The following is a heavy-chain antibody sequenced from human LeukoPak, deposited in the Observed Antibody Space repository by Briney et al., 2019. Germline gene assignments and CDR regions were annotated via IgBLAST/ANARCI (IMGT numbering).Heavy chain of an antibody. Sequence: GRSLRLSCAASGFTFDDYAMHWVRQAQGRGLEWVSGISWNSGSIGYADSVKGRFTISRDNAKNSLYLQMNSLRAEDTALYYCAKVGSEGSITWGQGTLVTVSS. D-gene: IGHD3-3*01. V-gene: IGHV3-9*01. CDR2: ISWNSGSI. CDR3: AKVGSEGSIT. J-gene: IGHJ4*02. CDR1: GFTFDDYA.